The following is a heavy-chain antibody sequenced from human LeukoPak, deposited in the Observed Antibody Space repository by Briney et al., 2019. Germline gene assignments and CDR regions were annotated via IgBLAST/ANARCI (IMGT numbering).Heavy chain of an antibody. V-gene: IGHV3-48*02. CDR2: ITDNSNMI. J-gene: IGHJ4*02. D-gene: IGHD6-6*01. Sequence: GGSLRLSCVASEFAFSTYSMNWVRQAPGKGLGWLSYITDNSNMIYYADSVKGRFTISRDNAKNSLFLQMNSLRDEDTAVYYCASGFSSSPYFDYWGQGTLVTVSS. CDR3: ASGFSSSPYFDY. CDR1: EFAFSTYS.